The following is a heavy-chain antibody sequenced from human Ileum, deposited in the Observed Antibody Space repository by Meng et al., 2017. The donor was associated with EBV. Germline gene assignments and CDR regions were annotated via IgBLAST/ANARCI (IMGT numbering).Heavy chain of an antibody. J-gene: IGHJ4*02. Sequence: QLQLHESGPGLVKPSETLSLTVAGSGDSIRMSNHWWGWIRQPPGKGLEWVGTIYYSGSTFYNPSLKSRVTISLDTSKNQFSLKVSSVTAADTAVYYCARRYYGVPFDNWGQGTLVTVSS. CDR3: ARRYYGVPFDN. CDR1: GDSIRMSNHW. V-gene: IGHV4-39*01. D-gene: IGHD3-3*01. CDR2: IYYSGST.